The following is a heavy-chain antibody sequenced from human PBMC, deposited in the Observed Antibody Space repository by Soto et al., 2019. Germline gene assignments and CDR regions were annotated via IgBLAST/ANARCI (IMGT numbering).Heavy chain of an antibody. Sequence: EVQLVESGGGLVQPGGSLRLSCAASGFTFSSYDMHWVRQATGKGLEWVSAIGTAGDTYYPGSVKGRFTISRENAKNSLYLQLHSLRAGDTAVYYCARGPYGSGSPITPYYFDYWGQGTLVTVSS. D-gene: IGHD3-10*01. CDR1: GFTFSSYD. CDR2: IGTAGDT. V-gene: IGHV3-13*01. CDR3: ARGPYGSGSPITPYYFDY. J-gene: IGHJ4*02.